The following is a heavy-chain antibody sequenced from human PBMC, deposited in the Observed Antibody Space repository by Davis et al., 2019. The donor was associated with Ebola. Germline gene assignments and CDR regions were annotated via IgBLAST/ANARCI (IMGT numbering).Heavy chain of an antibody. D-gene: IGHD3-22*01. Sequence: SETLSLTCAVYGGSFSGYYWSWIRQPPGKGLEWIGEINHSGSTNYNPSLKSRVTISVDTSKNQFSLKLSSVTAADTAVYYCARASGYYLSWFDPWGQGTLVTVSS. CDR1: GGSFSGYY. CDR2: INHSGST. V-gene: IGHV4-34*01. J-gene: IGHJ5*02. CDR3: ARASGYYLSWFDP.